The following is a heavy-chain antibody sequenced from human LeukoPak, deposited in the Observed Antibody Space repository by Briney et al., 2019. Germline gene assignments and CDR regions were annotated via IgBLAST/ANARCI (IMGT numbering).Heavy chain of an antibody. CDR2: INHSGST. CDR3: ASLVGATGH. Sequence: SETLSLTCAVYGGSFRGYYWSWIRQPPGKGLEWIGEINHSGSTNYNPSLKSRVTISVDTSKNQFSLKLSSVTAADTAVYYCASLVGATGHWGQGTLVTVSS. V-gene: IGHV4-34*01. CDR1: GGSFRGYY. D-gene: IGHD1-26*01. J-gene: IGHJ4*02.